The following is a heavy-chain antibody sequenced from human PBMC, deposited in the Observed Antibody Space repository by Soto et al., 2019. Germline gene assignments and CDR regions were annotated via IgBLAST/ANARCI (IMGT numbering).Heavy chain of an antibody. V-gene: IGHV3-7*01. CDR1: GFTCGSFW. J-gene: IGHJ4*02. CDR3: ARAGYCGPGCYYYFDY. CDR2: IKPDGSAT. D-gene: IGHD2-21*02. Sequence: RWSLRLSCAVSGFTCGSFWVNWFRLSPGKGLEWVAYIKPDGSATYYVDSVKGRFTISRDNAKNSLYLQMNSLRVEDTSVYYCARAGYCGPGCYYYFDYWGQGTLVTVSS.